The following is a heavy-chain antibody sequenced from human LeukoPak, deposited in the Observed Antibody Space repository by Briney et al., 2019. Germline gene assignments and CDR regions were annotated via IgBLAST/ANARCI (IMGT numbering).Heavy chain of an antibody. CDR2: INHSGGT. J-gene: IGHJ2*01. CDR1: GGSFSGYY. D-gene: IGHD5-18*01. CDR3: ARGRGIQLWFSPGHFDL. Sequence: SETLSLTCAVYGGSFSGYYWSWIRQPPGKGLEWIGEINHSGGTNYNPSLKSRVTISVDTSKNQFSLKLSSVTAADTAVYYCARGRGIQLWFSPGHFDLWGRGTLVTVSS. V-gene: IGHV4-34*01.